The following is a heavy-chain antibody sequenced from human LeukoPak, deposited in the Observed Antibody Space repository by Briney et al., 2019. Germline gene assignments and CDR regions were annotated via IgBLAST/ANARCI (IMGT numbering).Heavy chain of an antibody. D-gene: IGHD3-22*01. V-gene: IGHV3-33*01. CDR1: GFTFSSYG. J-gene: IGHJ4*02. CDR2: IWYDGSNK. Sequence: GGSLRLSCAASGFTFSSYGMHWVRQAPGKGLEWVAVIWYDGSNKYYADSVKGRFTISRDNSKNTLYLQMNSLRAEDTAVYYCARNSRGYYYDSSGYYYGLDYWGQGTQVTVSS. CDR3: ARNSRGYYYDSSGYYYGLDY.